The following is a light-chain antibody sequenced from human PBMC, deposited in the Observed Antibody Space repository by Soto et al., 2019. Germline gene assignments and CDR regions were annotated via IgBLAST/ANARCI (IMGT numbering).Light chain of an antibody. V-gene: IGKV3-15*01. CDR1: QSVSSN. J-gene: IGKJ2*02. Sequence: EIVMTQSPATLSVSPEERATLSCRASQSVSSNLAWYQQKPGQAPRLLIYGASTRATGIPARFSGSGSGTDFTLTISSLQSEDFAVYYCQQYNNWPRGTFGQGTKLEIK. CDR2: GAS. CDR3: QQYNNWPRGT.